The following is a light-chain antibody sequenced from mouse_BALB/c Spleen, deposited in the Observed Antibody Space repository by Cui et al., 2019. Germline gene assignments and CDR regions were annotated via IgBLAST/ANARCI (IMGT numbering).Light chain of an antibody. CDR3: QQLYSTPLT. J-gene: IGKJ5*01. CDR2: AAT. V-gene: IGKV12-98*01. CDR1: QTIGTW. Sequence: DIQMTQSPASQSASLGESVTITRLASQTIGTWLAWYQQKPGKSPQLLIYAATSLADGVPSRFSGSGSGTKFSFKISSLQAEDVVSYYCQQLYSTPLTFGAGTKLELK.